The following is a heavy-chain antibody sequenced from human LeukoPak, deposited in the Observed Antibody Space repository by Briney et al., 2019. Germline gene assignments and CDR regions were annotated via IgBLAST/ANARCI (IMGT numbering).Heavy chain of an antibody. Sequence: GGSLRLSCAASGFTFDDYGMSWVRQAPGKGLEWVSGINWNGGSTGYADSVKGRFTISRDNAKNSLYLQMNSLRAEDTAVYYCAKWGLSGYYSLSDYWGQGTLVTVSS. D-gene: IGHD3-22*01. CDR1: GFTFDDYG. J-gene: IGHJ4*02. V-gene: IGHV3-20*04. CDR3: AKWGLSGYYSLSDY. CDR2: INWNGGST.